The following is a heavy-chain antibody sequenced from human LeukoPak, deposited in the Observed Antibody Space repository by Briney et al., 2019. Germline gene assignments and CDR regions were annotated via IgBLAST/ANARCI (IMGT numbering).Heavy chain of an antibody. V-gene: IGHV7-4-1*02. CDR1: GYTFTSYA. CDR2: INTNTGNP. Sequence: ASVKVSCKASGYTFTSYAMNWVRQAPGQGLEWMGWINTNTGNPTYAQGFTGRFVFSLDTSVTTAYLQISSLKAEDTAVYYCARDTYYYDSSGPSTDAFDIWGQGTMVTVSS. CDR3: ARDTYYYDSSGPSTDAFDI. D-gene: IGHD3-22*01. J-gene: IGHJ3*02.